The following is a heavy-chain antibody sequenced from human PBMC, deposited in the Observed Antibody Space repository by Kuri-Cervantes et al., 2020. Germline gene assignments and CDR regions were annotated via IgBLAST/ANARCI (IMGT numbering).Heavy chain of an antibody. CDR3: ARDDSSGSSFSN. CDR1: GFTFSDYY. D-gene: IGHD3-22*01. Sequence: GGSLRLSCVASGFTFSDYYMSWIRQAPGKGPEWVSYINSNGNTIYYADSVKGRFTISRDNAKNSLYLQMNSLRAEDTAVYYCARDDSSGSSFSNWGQGTLVTVSS. CDR2: INSNGNTI. J-gene: IGHJ4*02. V-gene: IGHV3-11*04.